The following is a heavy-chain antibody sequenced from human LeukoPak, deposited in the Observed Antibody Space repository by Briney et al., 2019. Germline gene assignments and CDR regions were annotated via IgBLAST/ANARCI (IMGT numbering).Heavy chain of an antibody. CDR2: INHGGRT. CDR1: GGSFSGYY. V-gene: IGHV4-34*01. J-gene: IGHJ5*02. Sequence: SETLSLTCVVSGGSFSGYYWSWIRQPPGKGLEWIGEINHGGRTNYSPSLKSRVTISVDASKNQFSLNLSSVTAADTAVYYCARGLELGYCSGASCYIWFDPWGQGTLVTVSS. D-gene: IGHD2-2*02. CDR3: ARGLELGYCSGASCYIWFDP.